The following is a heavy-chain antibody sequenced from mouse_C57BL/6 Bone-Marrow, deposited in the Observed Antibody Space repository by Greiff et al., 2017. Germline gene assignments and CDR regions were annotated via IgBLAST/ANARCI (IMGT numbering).Heavy chain of an antibody. V-gene: IGHV1-55*01. CDR1: GYTFTSYW. J-gene: IGHJ1*03. CDR2: IYPGSGSA. D-gene: IGHD2-5*01. Sequence: QVQLQQPGAELVKPGASVKMSCKASGYTFTSYWITWVKQRPGQGLEWIGDIYPGSGSANYNEKFKSNATLTVDTSSSTAYMRLSSLTSADSAVYCCARPYYSSYLYFDVWGTGTTVTVSS. CDR3: ARPYYSSYLYFDV.